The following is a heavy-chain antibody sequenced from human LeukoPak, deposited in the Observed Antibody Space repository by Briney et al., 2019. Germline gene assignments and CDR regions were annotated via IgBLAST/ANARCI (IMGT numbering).Heavy chain of an antibody. V-gene: IGHV3-30-3*01. J-gene: IGHJ4*02. CDR1: GFTFSSYA. Sequence: PGRSLRLSCAASGFTFSSYAMHWVRQAPGKGLEWVAVISYDGSNKYYADSVKGRFTISRDNSKNTLYLQMNSLRAEDTAVYYCAKDMGVVIKNYFDYWGQGTLVTVSS. CDR2: ISYDGSNK. D-gene: IGHD3-22*01. CDR3: AKDMGVVIKNYFDY.